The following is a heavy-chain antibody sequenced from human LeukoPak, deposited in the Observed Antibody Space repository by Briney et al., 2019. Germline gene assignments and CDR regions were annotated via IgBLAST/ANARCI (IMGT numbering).Heavy chain of an antibody. CDR3: VRVGGQWGY. Sequence: GGSLRLSCAASGFTFSSYAMSWVRQAPGKGLEWVSAISGSGGSTYYADSVKGRFTISRDNPKNTLYLQMSSLRAEDTVVYYCVRVGGQWGYWGQGTPVTVSS. D-gene: IGHD1-26*01. J-gene: IGHJ4*02. CDR1: GFTFSSYA. CDR2: ISGSGGST. V-gene: IGHV3-23*01.